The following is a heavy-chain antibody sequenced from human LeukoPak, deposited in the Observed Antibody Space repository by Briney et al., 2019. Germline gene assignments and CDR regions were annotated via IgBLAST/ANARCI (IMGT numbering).Heavy chain of an antibody. CDR1: EFTVSSNY. CDR2: LYSGGRT. J-gene: IGHJ4*02. CDR3: ARVTAVAGTSVGVDA. D-gene: IGHD6-19*01. Sequence: GGSLRLSCAASEFTVSSNYMNWVRQAPGKGLEWVSVLYSGGRTYYADSVKGRFTISRDNSKNTLYLQMNSLRAEDTAVYYCARVTAVAGTSVGVDAWGQGILVTVS. V-gene: IGHV3-66*01.